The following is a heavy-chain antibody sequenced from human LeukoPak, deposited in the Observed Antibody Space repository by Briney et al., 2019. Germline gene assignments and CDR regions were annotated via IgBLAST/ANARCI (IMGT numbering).Heavy chain of an antibody. D-gene: IGHD6-13*01. Sequence: SETLSLTCTVSGGSISSYYWSWIRQPPGKGLEWIGYIYYSGSTNYNPSLKSRVTISVDTSKNQFSLKLSSVTAADTAVYYCARVDGYSSSWYVDYWGQGTLATVSS. V-gene: IGHV4-59*01. CDR3: ARVDGYSSSWYVDY. CDR1: GGSISSYY. J-gene: IGHJ4*02. CDR2: IYYSGST.